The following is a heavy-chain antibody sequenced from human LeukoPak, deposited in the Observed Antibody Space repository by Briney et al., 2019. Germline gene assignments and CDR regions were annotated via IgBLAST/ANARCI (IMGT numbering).Heavy chain of an antibody. J-gene: IGHJ4*02. Sequence: ASVKVSCKASGYNFDKFGIAWVRQAPGQGLEWMGWINTHNGNTKYAQQYQGRVTMTTDTFTSTVYMELRSLRSDDTAVYFCARDTPQHLKRYDYWGQGTQVTVSS. CDR1: GYNFDKFG. D-gene: IGHD6-13*01. CDR2: INTHNGNT. V-gene: IGHV1-18*01. CDR3: ARDTPQHLKRYDY.